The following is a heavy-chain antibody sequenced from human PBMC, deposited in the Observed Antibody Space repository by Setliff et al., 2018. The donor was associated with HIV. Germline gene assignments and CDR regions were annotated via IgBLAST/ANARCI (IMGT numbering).Heavy chain of an antibody. J-gene: IGHJ4*02. V-gene: IGHV1-18*01. CDR1: GYTFNNYG. CDR3: GRSETRDRRGLYY. D-gene: IGHD3-22*01. Sequence: GASVKVSCKASGYTFNNYGISWVRQAPGQGLEWMGWINTHSGYTNYAQNVQGRVTVTMDTSTSTAYMELRSLRSDDTAVYYCGRSETRDRRGLYYWGQGTLVTVSS. CDR2: INTHSGYT.